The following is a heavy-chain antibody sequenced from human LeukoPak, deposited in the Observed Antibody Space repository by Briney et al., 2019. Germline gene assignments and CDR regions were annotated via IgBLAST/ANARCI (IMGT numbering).Heavy chain of an antibody. J-gene: IGHJ4*02. CDR2: IYYRGSA. CDR3: ARHADSSSWYAY. D-gene: IGHD6-13*01. CDR1: RGSISGDH. Sequence: PSETLSLTCTVSRGSISGDHWSWIRQPPGKGLEWIGYIYYRGSAKYNPSLKSRVTISVDTSKNQFSLKLSSVTAADTAVYYCARHADSSSWYAYWGQGTLVTVSS. V-gene: IGHV4-59*08.